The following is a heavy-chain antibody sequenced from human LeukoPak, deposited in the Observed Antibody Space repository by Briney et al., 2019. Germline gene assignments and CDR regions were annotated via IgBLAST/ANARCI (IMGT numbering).Heavy chain of an antibody. CDR3: AKYCGADMCYSGFDY. Sequence: GGSLRLSCAASGFTFSSYEMNWVRQAPGKGLEWVSYISSSGSTIYYADSVKGRFTISRDNSKNTLYLQMNSLRAEDTAVYYCAKYCGADMCYSGFDYWGQGALVTVSS. V-gene: IGHV3-48*03. CDR1: GFTFSSYE. D-gene: IGHD2-15*01. J-gene: IGHJ4*02. CDR2: ISSSGSTI.